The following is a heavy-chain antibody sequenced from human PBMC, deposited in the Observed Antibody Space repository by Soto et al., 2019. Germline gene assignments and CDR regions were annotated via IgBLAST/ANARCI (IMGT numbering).Heavy chain of an antibody. V-gene: IGHV1-18*01. Sequence: GASVKVSCKASGYTFTSYGISWVRQAPGQGLEWMGWISAYNGNTNYAQKLQGRVTMTTDTSTSTAYMELRSLRSDDTAVYYCARDIPSLYYYDSSGPNWFDPWGQGTLVTVPQ. CDR3: ARDIPSLYYYDSSGPNWFDP. D-gene: IGHD3-22*01. CDR1: GYTFTSYG. CDR2: ISAYNGNT. J-gene: IGHJ5*02.